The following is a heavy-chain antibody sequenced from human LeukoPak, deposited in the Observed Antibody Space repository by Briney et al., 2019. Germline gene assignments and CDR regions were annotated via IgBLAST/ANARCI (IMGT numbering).Heavy chain of an antibody. CDR1: GFTFDDYA. V-gene: IGHV3-9*01. Sequence: PGGSLRLSCAASGFTFDDYAMHWVRQAPGKGLEWVSGISWNSGSIGYADSVKGRFTISRDNAKNSLYLQMNSLRAEDTALYYCAKDSAMSYYYYYMDVWGKGTTVTISS. CDR2: ISWNSGSI. J-gene: IGHJ6*03. CDR3: AKDSAMSYYYYYMDV.